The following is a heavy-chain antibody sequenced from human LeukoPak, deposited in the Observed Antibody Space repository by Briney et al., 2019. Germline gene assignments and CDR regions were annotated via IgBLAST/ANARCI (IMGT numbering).Heavy chain of an antibody. CDR2: MNPNSGNT. D-gene: IGHD6-19*01. J-gene: IGHJ4*02. CDR1: GYTFTSYD. CDR3: ARAGYSSGWYKSDY. Sequence: ASVKVSCKASGYTFTSYDINWVRQATGQGLEWMGWMNPNSGNTGYAQKLQGRVTMTTDTSTSTAYMELRSLRSDDTAVYYCARAGYSSGWYKSDYWGQGTLVTVSS. V-gene: IGHV1-8*01.